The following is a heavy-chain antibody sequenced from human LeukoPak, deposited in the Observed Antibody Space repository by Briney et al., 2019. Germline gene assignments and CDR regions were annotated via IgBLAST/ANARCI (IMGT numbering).Heavy chain of an antibody. CDR2: INHSGST. V-gene: IGHV4-34*01. Sequence: SETLSLTCAVYGGSFSGYYWSWIRQPPGKGLEWIGEINHSGSTNYNPSLKSRVTISVDTSKNQFSLKVSSVTAGDTAIYYCVRHGESGRHHSYFDYWGQGTLVTVSS. CDR3: VRHGESGRHHSYFDY. J-gene: IGHJ4*02. CDR1: GGSFSGYY. D-gene: IGHD6-25*01.